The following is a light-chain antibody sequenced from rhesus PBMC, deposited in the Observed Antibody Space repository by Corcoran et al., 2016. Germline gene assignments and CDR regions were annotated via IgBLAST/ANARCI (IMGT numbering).Light chain of an antibody. CDR3: QHYYTTPWT. Sequence: DIQMTQSPSSLSASVGDRVTIPCRASQGITNDLAWYQQKPGETPKLLICGASSLQSGIPSRFSGSGSGTDFTLTISSLQSEDFATYYCQHYYTTPWTFGQGTKVEIK. J-gene: IGKJ1*01. CDR1: QGITND. CDR2: GAS. V-gene: IGKV1-33*02.